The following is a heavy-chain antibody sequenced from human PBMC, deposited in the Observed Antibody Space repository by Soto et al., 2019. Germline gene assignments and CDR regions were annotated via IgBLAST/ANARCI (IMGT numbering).Heavy chain of an antibody. J-gene: IGHJ4*02. D-gene: IGHD3-9*01. V-gene: IGHV1-18*01. CDR3: ARDGGPLRYFDWSKPYYFDY. CDR1: GYTFTSYG. CDR2: ISAYNGNT. Sequence: GASVKVSCKASGYTFTSYGISWVRQAPGQGLEGMGWISAYNGNTNYAQKLQGRVTMTTDTSTSTAYMELRSLRSDDTAVYYCARDGGPLRYFDWSKPYYFDYWGQGTLVTVSS.